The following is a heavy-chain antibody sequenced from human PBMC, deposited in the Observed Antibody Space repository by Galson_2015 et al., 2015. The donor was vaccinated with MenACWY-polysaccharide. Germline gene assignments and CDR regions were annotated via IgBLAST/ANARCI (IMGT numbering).Heavy chain of an antibody. V-gene: IGHV4-31*03. Sequence: TLSLTCTVSGDSITSGGYFWSWIRQHPGKGLEWIASTSYGGGIYYNPSLKSRVTISLDTPKNQFSLWLNSVTAADTAVYYCARGGRAVSNRNWFDPWGQGTLVTVSS. D-gene: IGHD3-16*01. CDR1: GDSITSGGYF. CDR2: TSYGGGI. J-gene: IGHJ5*02. CDR3: ARGGRAVSNRNWFDP.